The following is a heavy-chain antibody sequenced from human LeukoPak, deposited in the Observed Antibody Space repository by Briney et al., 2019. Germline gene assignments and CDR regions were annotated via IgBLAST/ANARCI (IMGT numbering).Heavy chain of an antibody. J-gene: IGHJ4*02. CDR1: GGSISSYY. CDR3: ARGLVGATLHY. Sequence: SETLSLTCTVSGGSISSYYWSWIRQPAGKGLEWIGRIYTSGSTNYNPSLSSRVTMAVDTSKHQFSLKLSSVTAADTAVYYCARGLVGATLHYWGQGTLVTVSS. CDR2: IYTSGST. D-gene: IGHD1-26*01. V-gene: IGHV4-4*07.